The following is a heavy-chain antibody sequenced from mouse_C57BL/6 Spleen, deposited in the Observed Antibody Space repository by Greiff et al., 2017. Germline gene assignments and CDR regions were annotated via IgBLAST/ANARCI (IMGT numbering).Heavy chain of an antibody. V-gene: IGHV1-59*01. CDR3: ARSVYGSSYRYWYFDV. D-gene: IGHD1-1*01. CDR1: GSTFTSYW. J-gene: IGHJ1*03. Sequence: QVQLQQPGAELVRPGTSVKLSCKASGSTFTSYWMHWVKQSPGKGLEWIGVIDPSASSTHYNQKFKGKATLTVDTSSSTAYMQLSSLTSEDSAVYYCARSVYGSSYRYWYFDVWGTGTTVTVSS. CDR2: IDPSASST.